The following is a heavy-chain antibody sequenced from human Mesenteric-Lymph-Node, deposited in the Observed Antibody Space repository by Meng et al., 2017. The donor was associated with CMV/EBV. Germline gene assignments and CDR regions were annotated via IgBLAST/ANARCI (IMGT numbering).Heavy chain of an antibody. V-gene: IGHV3-30-3*01. Sequence: CALSVFTFCRSAIRWVREAPVRGLEWVAVISDGGTNKFHADFVKGRFTISRDNSKSTLNLQVNSLRAEDTAVYYCARAPYRHLDFWGQGTLVTVSS. CDR1: VFTFCRSA. J-gene: IGHJ4*02. D-gene: IGHD2-21*01. CDR2: ISDGGTNK. CDR3: ARAPYRHLDF.